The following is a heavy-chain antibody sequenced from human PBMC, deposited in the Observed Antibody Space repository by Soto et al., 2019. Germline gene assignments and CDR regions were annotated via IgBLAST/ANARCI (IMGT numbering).Heavy chain of an antibody. V-gene: IGHV1-18*01. D-gene: IGHD3-22*01. CDR2: ISAYNGNT. Sequence: ASVKVSCKASGYTFTSYGLSWVRQAPGKGLEWMGRISAYNGNTNYAQKLQGRVTMTTDTSTSTAYMELRSLRSDDTAVYYCARDNYDSSGYYRYFDYWGQGTLVTVSS. J-gene: IGHJ4*02. CDR1: GYTFTSYG. CDR3: ARDNYDSSGYYRYFDY.